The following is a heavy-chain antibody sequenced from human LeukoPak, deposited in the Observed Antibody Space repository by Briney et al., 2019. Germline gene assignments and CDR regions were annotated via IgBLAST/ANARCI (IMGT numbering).Heavy chain of an antibody. D-gene: IGHD1-26*01. CDR2: INSDGSSI. CDR1: GFTFSSHW. Sequence: GGSLRLSCAASGFTFSSHWMHWVRQAPGKGLVWVSRINSDGSSISYADSVKGRSTIFRDNAKNTLYLQMNSLRAEDTAVYYCVRDLGGRSGHWGQGTLVTVPS. V-gene: IGHV3-74*01. CDR3: VRDLGGRSGH. J-gene: IGHJ4*02.